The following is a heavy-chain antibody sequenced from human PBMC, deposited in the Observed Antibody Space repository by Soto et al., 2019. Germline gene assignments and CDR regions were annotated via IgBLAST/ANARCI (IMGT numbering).Heavy chain of an antibody. V-gene: IGHV4-31*03. CDR2: FYYSGNT. D-gene: IGHD1-26*01. J-gene: IGHJ4*02. CDR1: GGSIRSGGYY. CDR3: ARAMGAINYFDY. Sequence: QVQLQESGPGLVKPSQTLSLTCTVSGGSIRSGGYYWSWIRQHPGKGLEWIGYFYYSGNTYYNPSLKIRLTISGDTSTNQFSLNLSSVTAADTAVYYCARAMGAINYFDYWGQGTLVTVSS.